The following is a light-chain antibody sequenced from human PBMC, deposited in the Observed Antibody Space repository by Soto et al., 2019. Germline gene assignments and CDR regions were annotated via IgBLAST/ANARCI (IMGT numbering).Light chain of an antibody. Sequence: EIVLTQSPGTLSLSPGETATLSCRASQTIGNIFLFWYQQKPGQAPRLLIYGASSRTTGIPDRLSGSGSGTDFTLTINRLEPEEFAVYDCHQYSSAPYTFVQGTNLEIK. CDR2: GAS. CDR3: HQYSSAPYT. V-gene: IGKV3-20*01. J-gene: IGKJ2*01. CDR1: QTIGNIF.